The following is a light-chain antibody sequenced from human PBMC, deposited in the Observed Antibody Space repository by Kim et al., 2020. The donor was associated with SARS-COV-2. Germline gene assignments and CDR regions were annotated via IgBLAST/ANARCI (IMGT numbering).Light chain of an antibody. J-gene: IGLJ2*01. CDR2: YDS. CDR1: NIGSKS. CDR3: QVWDNSSHHVV. Sequence: SYELTQPPSVSVAPGKTARITCGGNNIGSKSVHWYQQKPSQAPVLVIYYDSDRPSGIPERFSGSNSGNTATLTISRVEAGDEADYYCQVWDNSSHHVVFG. V-gene: IGLV3-21*04.